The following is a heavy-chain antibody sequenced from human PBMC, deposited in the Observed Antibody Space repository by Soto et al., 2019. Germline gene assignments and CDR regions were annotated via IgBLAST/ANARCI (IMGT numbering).Heavy chain of an antibody. CDR2: ISSSSSYI. D-gene: IGHD5-18*01. Sequence: GGSLRLSCAASGFTFSSYSMNWVRQAPGKGLEWVSSISSSSSYIYYADSVKGRFTISRDNAKNSLYLQMNSLRAEDTAVYYCARWLLEGGGYYYGMDFWGQGTTVTVSS. V-gene: IGHV3-21*01. CDR1: GFTFSSYS. J-gene: IGHJ6*02. CDR3: ARWLLEGGGYYYGMDF.